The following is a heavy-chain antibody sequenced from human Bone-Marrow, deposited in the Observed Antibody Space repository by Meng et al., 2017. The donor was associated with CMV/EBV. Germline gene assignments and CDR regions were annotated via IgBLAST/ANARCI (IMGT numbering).Heavy chain of an antibody. V-gene: IGHV3-7*01. CDR3: ARDGGPVPAAYYYYYGMDV. CDR1: GFTFSSYW. CDR2: IKQDGSEK. D-gene: IGHD2-2*01. J-gene: IGHJ6*02. Sequence: GESLKISCAASGFTFSSYWMSWVRQAPGKGLEWVANIKQDGSEKYYVDSVKGRFTISRDNAKNSLYLQMNSLRAEDTAVYYCARDGGPVPAAYYYYYGMDVSGQGTTVTVSS.